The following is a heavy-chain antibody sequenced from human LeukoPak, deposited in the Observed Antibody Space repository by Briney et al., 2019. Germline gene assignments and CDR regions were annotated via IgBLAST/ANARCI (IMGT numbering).Heavy chain of an antibody. D-gene: IGHD4/OR15-4a*01. Sequence: GGSLRLSCAASGFTFNNYAMSWVRQAPGKWLEWVSAITGSGGTTYSADSVKGRFTISRDNSKNTLFLQMSSLRAEDTAVYYCAKPRNAQYGAHGAFDYWGQGTLVTVSS. J-gene: IGHJ4*02. CDR1: GFTFNNYA. CDR2: ITGSGGTT. CDR3: AKPRNAQYGAHGAFDY. V-gene: IGHV3-23*01.